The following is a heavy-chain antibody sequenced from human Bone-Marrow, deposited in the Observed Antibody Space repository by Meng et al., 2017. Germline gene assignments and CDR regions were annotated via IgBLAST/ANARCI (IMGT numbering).Heavy chain of an antibody. D-gene: IGHD5-24*01. CDR1: GFTFSSYA. CDR2: IWSDGRSQ. Sequence: GESLKISCAASGFTFSSYAMHWVRQAPGKGLEWVAIIWSDGRSQYYADPVKGRFTISRDTSKNILYLRMNSLRGEDTAVYYCARVHSPYGYNYGADSYYYGMDVWGQGTTVTVSS. J-gene: IGHJ6*02. V-gene: IGHV3-30*04. CDR3: ARVHSPYGYNYGADSYYYGMDV.